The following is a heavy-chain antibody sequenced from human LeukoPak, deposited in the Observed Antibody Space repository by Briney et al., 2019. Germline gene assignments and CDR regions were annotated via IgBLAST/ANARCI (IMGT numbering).Heavy chain of an antibody. CDR2: VSGSGGST. Sequence: GGSLRLSCAASGFTFSSYGMSWVRQAPGKGLEWVSAVSGSGGSTYYADSVKGRFSISRDNSKNTLYLQMNSLRAEDTAVYYCAKDALISSRYYFDYWGQGTLVTVPS. V-gene: IGHV3-23*01. CDR1: GFTFSSYG. CDR3: AKDALISSRYYFDY. D-gene: IGHD2-8*01. J-gene: IGHJ4*02.